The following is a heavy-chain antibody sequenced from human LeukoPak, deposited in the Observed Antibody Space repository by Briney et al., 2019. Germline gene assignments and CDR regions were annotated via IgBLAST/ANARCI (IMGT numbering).Heavy chain of an antibody. CDR2: IIPIFGTA. D-gene: IGHD3-22*01. CDR3: ARAYQRFRSYYYDSSGLYYFDY. J-gene: IGHJ4*02. Sequence: SVKVSCKASGGTFSSYAISWVRQAPGQGLEWMGGIIPIFGTANYAQKFQGRVTITADESTSTAYMELSSLRSEDTAVYYCARAYQRFRSYYYDSSGLYYFDYWGQGTLVTVSS. CDR1: GGTFSSYA. V-gene: IGHV1-69*13.